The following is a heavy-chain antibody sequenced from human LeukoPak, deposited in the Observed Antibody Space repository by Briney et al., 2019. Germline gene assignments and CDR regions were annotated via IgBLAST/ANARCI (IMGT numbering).Heavy chain of an antibody. J-gene: IGHJ3*02. CDR3: ARSHLWPTGTLDI. Sequence: PSETPSLTCAVYGGSFSGYYWTWIRQPLGKGLEWIGEINHGGSTNYNPSLKSRAIISLDLTRNQFSLKLNSATAADTAVYFCARSHLWPTGTLDIWGRGTMVAVSS. V-gene: IGHV4-34*01. CDR2: INHGGST. D-gene: IGHD1-7*01. CDR1: GGSFSGYY.